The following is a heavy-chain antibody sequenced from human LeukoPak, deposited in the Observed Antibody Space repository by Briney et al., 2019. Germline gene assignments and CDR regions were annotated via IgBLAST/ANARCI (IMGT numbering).Heavy chain of an antibody. Sequence: GGSLRLSCVASGFTLSSYWMSWVRQAPGKGLEWVANIKEDGSQKYYVDSVKGRFSISRDNAKNSLYLQMNSLRAEDTAVYYCARDVTQLWYYFDYWGQGTLVTVSS. CDR2: IKEDGSQK. CDR1: GFTLSSYW. J-gene: IGHJ4*02. D-gene: IGHD5-18*01. V-gene: IGHV3-7*01. CDR3: ARDVTQLWYYFDY.